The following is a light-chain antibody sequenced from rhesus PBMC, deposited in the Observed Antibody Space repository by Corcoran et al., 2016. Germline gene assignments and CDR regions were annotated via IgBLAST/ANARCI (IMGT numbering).Light chain of an antibody. J-gene: IGKJ2*01. Sequence: DVVMTQSPLSLPITPGQPASISCRSSQSLVHSDGNTYLSWYQQKPGQPPRLLIYKVSNRSAGVPDRFSGSGAGTDFTLKSSRVEAEDVGVYYCGQGTHWPPYSFGQGTKVEIK. CDR1: QSLVHSDGNTY. CDR3: GQGTHWPPYS. CDR2: KVS. V-gene: IGKV2-64*01.